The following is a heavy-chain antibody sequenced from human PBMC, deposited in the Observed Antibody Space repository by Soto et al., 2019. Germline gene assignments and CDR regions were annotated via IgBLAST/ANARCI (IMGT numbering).Heavy chain of an antibody. J-gene: IGHJ6*02. CDR1: GFTFSTYR. V-gene: IGHV3-21*01. CDR2: ISSSSSYI. CDR3: ARDQGYDTYYYDSSGYFYYGMDV. D-gene: IGHD3-22*01. Sequence: XGSLSLSCSASGFTFSTYRMNWVRKAPGKGLEWVSSISSSSSYIYYADPVKGRFTISRDNAKNSLYLQMNSLRAEDTAVYYCARDQGYDTYYYDSSGYFYYGMDVWGQGTVVTVSS.